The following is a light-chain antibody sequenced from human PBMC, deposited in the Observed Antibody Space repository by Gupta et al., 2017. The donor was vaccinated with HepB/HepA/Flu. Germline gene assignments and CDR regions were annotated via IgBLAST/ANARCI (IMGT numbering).Light chain of an antibody. CDR3: QQRGA. CDR1: QSVSSY. Sequence: EIVLTQSPATLSLSPVERATLSCRASQSVSSYLTWYQQKPGQAPRLLIYDASNRATGIPARFSGSGSGTDFTLTNSSLEPEDFAVYYCQQRGAFGPGTKVDIK. J-gene: IGKJ3*01. CDR2: DAS. V-gene: IGKV3-11*01.